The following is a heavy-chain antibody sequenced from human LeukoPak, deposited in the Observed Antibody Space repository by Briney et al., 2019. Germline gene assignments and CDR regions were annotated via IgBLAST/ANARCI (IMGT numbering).Heavy chain of an antibody. CDR1: GYTFTSYG. D-gene: IGHD2-2*02. CDR2: INPSGGST. J-gene: IGHJ4*02. Sequence: ASVKVSCKASGYTFTSYGISWVRQAPGQGLEWMGIINPSGGSTSYAQKFQGRVTMTRDTSTSTVYMELSSLRSEDTAVYYCAREGLGYCSSTSCYRLGYWGQGTLVTVSS. CDR3: AREGLGYCSSTSCYRLGY. V-gene: IGHV1-46*03.